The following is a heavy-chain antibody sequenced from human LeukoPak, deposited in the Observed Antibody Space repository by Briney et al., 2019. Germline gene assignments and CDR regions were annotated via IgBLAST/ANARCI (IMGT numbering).Heavy chain of an antibody. CDR3: ARVPIAARAFDY. J-gene: IGHJ4*02. D-gene: IGHD6-6*01. CDR1: GFTFSSYA. CDR2: ISYDGSNK. Sequence: GGSLRLSCAASGFTFSSYAMSWVRQAPGKGLEWVAVISYDGSNKYYADSVKGRFTISRDNSKNTLYLQMNSLRAEDTAVYYCARVPIAARAFDYWGQGTLVTVSS. V-gene: IGHV3-30*04.